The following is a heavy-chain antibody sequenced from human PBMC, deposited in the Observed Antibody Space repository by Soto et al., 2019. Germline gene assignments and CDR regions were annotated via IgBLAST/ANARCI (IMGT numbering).Heavy chain of an antibody. CDR3: AKGLYYYDSSGYRLFDY. CDR1: GFMFNNYA. Sequence: TVGSLRLSCAASGFMFNNYAMSWVRQAPGKGLEWVSTVSVSGGTTYYADSLKGRFTISRDNSKKTVYLQMNRLRADDTAIYYCAKGLYYYDSSGYRLFDYWGQGTLVTVSS. D-gene: IGHD3-22*01. J-gene: IGHJ4*02. CDR2: VSVSGGTT. V-gene: IGHV3-23*01.